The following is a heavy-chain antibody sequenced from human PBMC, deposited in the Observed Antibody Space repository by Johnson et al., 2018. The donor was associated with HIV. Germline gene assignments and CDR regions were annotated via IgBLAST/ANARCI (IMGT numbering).Heavy chain of an antibody. V-gene: IGHV3-30*04. CDR3: ARDAPRIDAFDI. CDR1: GFTFSSYA. CDR2: ISYDGSNK. Sequence: VQLVESGGGVVQPGRSLRLSCAASGFTFSSYAMHWVRQAPGKGLEWVAVISYDGSNKYYADSVKGRFTISRDNSKNTLYLQMNSLRAEDTAVYYCARDAPRIDAFDIWGQGTMVTVSS. J-gene: IGHJ3*02.